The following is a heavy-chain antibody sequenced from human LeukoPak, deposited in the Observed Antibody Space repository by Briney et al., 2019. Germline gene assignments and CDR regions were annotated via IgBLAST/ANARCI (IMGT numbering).Heavy chain of an antibody. D-gene: IGHD7-27*01. CDR1: GFRSSNYG. V-gene: IGHV3-30*02. J-gene: IGHJ4*02. Sequence: GSLRLSCTMSGFRSSNYGLYWVRQAPDKGLEWVAFTRPDKDDKYYSDSVRGRFTISRDNPKNTLYLQMNSLRVEDTALYFCAKGVSEWGNLGNWGQGTLVTVSS. CDR2: TRPDKDDK. CDR3: AKGVSEWGNLGN.